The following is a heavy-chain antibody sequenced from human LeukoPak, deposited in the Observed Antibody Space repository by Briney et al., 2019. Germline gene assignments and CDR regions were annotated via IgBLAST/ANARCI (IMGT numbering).Heavy chain of an antibody. J-gene: IGHJ1*01. CDR3: AKHIYGVVSIQQ. V-gene: IGHV3-15*01. CDR2: IRSKTDGGTT. Sequence: GGFLRLSCAASGFTFRDAWMTWVRQAPGKGLEWVGRIRSKTDGGTTDYAVSVQGRFTISRDDSKNTLYLQMSSLKTEDTAVYYCAKHIYGVVSIQQWGQGTLVTVSS. CDR1: GFTFRDAW. D-gene: IGHD3-3*01.